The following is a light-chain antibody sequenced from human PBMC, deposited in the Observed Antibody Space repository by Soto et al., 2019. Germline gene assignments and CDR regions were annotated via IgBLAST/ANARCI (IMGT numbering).Light chain of an antibody. Sequence: EIVLTQSPATLSLSPGERATLSCRASQSVSSYLAWYQQKPGQAPSLLIYDASNRATGIPARFSGSGSGTDFTLTIDSLEPDDFAVYYCQQRSNWLFTFGPGTKVDI. CDR1: QSVSSY. CDR3: QQRSNWLFT. J-gene: IGKJ3*01. V-gene: IGKV3-11*01. CDR2: DAS.